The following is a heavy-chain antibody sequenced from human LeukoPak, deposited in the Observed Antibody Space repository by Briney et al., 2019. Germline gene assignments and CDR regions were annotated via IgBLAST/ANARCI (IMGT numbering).Heavy chain of an antibody. CDR2: IYYSGST. CDR3: AREPHGGSGSYYSAIGFDP. Sequence: SETLSLTCTVSGGSISSSSYYWSWIRQPPGKGLERIGSIYYSGSTYYNPSLKSRVTMSVDTSKNQFSLKLSSVTAADTAVYYCAREPHGGSGSYYSAIGFDPWGQGTLVTVSS. CDR1: GGSISSSSYY. J-gene: IGHJ5*02. V-gene: IGHV4-39*02. D-gene: IGHD3-10*01.